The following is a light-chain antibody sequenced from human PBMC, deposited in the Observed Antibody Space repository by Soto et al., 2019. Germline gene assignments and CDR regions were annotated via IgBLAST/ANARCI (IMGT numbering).Light chain of an antibody. Sequence: QSVLTQPPSASEAPGQRVTIACSGSNSNIGSHPVNWYQQLPGTAPKLLIYTNNQRPSGVPDRFSGSKSGTSASLAISGLQSEDEADYYCATWDDSLNGQVFGGGTKLTVL. V-gene: IGLV1-44*01. CDR1: NSNIGSHP. CDR3: ATWDDSLNGQV. CDR2: TNN. J-gene: IGLJ2*01.